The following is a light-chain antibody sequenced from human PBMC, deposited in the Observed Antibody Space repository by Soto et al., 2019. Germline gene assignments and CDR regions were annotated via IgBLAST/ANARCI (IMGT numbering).Light chain of an antibody. CDR2: GAS. V-gene: IGKV3-20*01. CDR1: QTVSSSY. J-gene: IGKJ2*01. CDR3: HHYGSSPPFT. Sequence: EVVLTQSPGTLSLSPGERVTLSCGASQTVSSSYLAWYQKNPGQAPRLLIYGASNRATGIPDRFGGSGSGTDFTLTINRLEPEDFAVYYCHHYGSSPPFTFGQGTKLEI.